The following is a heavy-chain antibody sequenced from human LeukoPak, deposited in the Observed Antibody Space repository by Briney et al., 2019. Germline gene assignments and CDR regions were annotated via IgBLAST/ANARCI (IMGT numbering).Heavy chain of an antibody. Sequence: TGGSLRLSCAASGITFSSHAMSWVRQAPGKGLEWVSLISGSGGHTYYGDSVKGRFTISRDNSTNRLYLQMNSLRPEDTAVYYCAKGGAATMRDGYNYYYYYMEVWGRGTTVTVSS. D-gene: IGHD5-24*01. CDR2: ISGSGGHT. V-gene: IGHV3-23*01. J-gene: IGHJ6*03. CDR3: AKGGAATMRDGYNYYYYYMEV. CDR1: GITFSSHA.